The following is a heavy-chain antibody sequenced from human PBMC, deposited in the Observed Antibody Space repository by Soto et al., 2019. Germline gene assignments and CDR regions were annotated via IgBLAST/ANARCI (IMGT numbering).Heavy chain of an antibody. D-gene: IGHD4-17*01. V-gene: IGHV3-73*01. J-gene: IGHJ4*02. Sequence: EVQLVESGGGLVQPGGPWKLPVASPGSTLVASPRPWVAKASGKGLEWVGRIRSKSNSYATAYAASVKGRFTISRDDSKNTAYLQMNSLKTEDTAVYYCTRGYGDYVRDYWGQGTLVTVSS. CDR2: IRSKSNSYAT. CDR1: GSTLVASP. CDR3: TRGYGDYVRDY.